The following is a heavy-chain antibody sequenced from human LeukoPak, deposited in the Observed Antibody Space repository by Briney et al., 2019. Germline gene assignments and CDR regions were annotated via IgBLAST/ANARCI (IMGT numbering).Heavy chain of an antibody. V-gene: IGHV3-30*18. J-gene: IGHJ3*02. CDR1: GFTFSSYG. CDR3: AKVLSVAGTYDAFDI. CDR2: ISYDGSNK. D-gene: IGHD6-19*01. Sequence: GRSLRLSCAASGFTFSSYGMHWVRQAPGKGLEWVAVISYDGSNKYYADSVKGRFTISRDNSKNTLYLQMNSLRAEDTAVYYCAKVLSVAGTYDAFDIWGQGTMVTVSS.